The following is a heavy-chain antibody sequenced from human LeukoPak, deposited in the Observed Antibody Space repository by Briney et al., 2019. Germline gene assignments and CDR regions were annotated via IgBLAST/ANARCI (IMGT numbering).Heavy chain of an antibody. V-gene: IGHV3-7*01. CDR2: INGDGSEK. CDR1: GFTFGTYW. Sequence: GGSLRLSCAASGFTFGTYWMSWVRQAPGKGLEWVANINGDGSEKYFAGSVKGRFTISRDNARNSLFLQMNSLRAEDTAGYYCARARYCSSGNCYKDYWGQGSLVTVSS. D-gene: IGHD2-15*01. CDR3: ARARYCSSGNCYKDY. J-gene: IGHJ4*02.